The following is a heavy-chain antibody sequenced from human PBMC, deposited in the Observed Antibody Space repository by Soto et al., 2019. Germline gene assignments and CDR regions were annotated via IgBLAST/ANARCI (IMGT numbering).Heavy chain of an antibody. V-gene: IGHV3-23*01. CDR2: ISGSGGST. J-gene: IGHJ6*03. CDR1: GFTFSSYS. CDR3: ATRTIFGVVMRYMDV. D-gene: IGHD3-3*01. Sequence: GGSLRLSCAASGFTFSSYSMNWVRQAPGKGLEWVSAISGSGGSTYYADSVKGRFTISRDNSKNTLYLQMNSLRAEDTAVYYCATRTIFGVVMRYMDVWGKGNTVTVSS.